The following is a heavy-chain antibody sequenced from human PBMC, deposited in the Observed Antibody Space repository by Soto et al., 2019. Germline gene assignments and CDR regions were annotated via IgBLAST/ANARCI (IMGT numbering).Heavy chain of an antibody. V-gene: IGHV1-69*12. CDR1: GGTFSSYA. Sequence: QVQLVQSGAEVKKPGSSVKVSCKASGGTFSSYAISWLRQAPGQGLEWMGGIIPIFGTADYSQKFQGRLTITADAPTSRVCMELSSLRSEDTAVYYCAIVANYYGSPQVFYGMDVWGQGTTVNVYS. CDR3: AIVANYYGSPQVFYGMDV. CDR2: IIPIFGTA. D-gene: IGHD3-10*01. J-gene: IGHJ6*02.